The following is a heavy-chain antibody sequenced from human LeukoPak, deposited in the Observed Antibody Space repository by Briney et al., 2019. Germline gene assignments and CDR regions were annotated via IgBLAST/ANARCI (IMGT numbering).Heavy chain of an antibody. CDR1: GFTFSSYS. CDR2: ISSSSSTI. D-gene: IGHD1-7*01. V-gene: IGHV3-48*01. J-gene: IGHJ3*02. Sequence: GGSLRLSCAASGFTFSSYSMNWVRQAPGKGLEWVSYISSSSSTIYYADSVKGRFTISRDNAKNSLYLQMNSLRAEDTAVYYCARDRNWNWDAFDIWGQGTMVTVSS. CDR3: ARDRNWNWDAFDI.